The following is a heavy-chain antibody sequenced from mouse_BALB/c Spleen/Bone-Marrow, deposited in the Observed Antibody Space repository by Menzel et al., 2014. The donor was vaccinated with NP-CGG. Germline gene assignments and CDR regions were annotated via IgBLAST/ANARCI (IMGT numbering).Heavy chain of an antibody. D-gene: IGHD2-3*01. Sequence: LQQSGSELVRPGASVKLSCKASGYTFTSYWMHWVKQRHGQGLEWIGNIYPGSGSTNYDEKFKSKGTLTVDTSSSTAYKHLSSLTSEDSAVYYCTRGYYPYYYAMDYWGQGTSVTVSS. V-gene: IGHV1S22*01. CDR2: IYPGSGST. CDR3: TRGYYPYYYAMDY. J-gene: IGHJ4*01. CDR1: GYTFTSYW.